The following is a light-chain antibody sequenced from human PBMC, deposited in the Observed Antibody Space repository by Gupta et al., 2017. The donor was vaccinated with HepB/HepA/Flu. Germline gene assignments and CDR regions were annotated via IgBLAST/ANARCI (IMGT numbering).Light chain of an antibody. CDR1: QSINIY. V-gene: IGKV3-11*01. CDR2: DAT. CDR3: QQRSSGPPIT. J-gene: IGKJ4*01. Sequence: EVVLTQFPATLSLSPGERATLSCRASQSINIYLAWYQQRPGQAPRLLIYDATNRAPGVPARFSGSGSGTDFTLTISSLEPEDFAVYYCQQRSSGPPITFGGGTKVEI.